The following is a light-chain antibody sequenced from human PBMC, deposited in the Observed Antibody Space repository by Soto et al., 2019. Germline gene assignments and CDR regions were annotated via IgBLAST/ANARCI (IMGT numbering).Light chain of an antibody. CDR2: NNN. CDR1: SSNIGGNL. CDR3: AVWDDSLNGVL. V-gene: IGLV1-44*01. Sequence: QSVLTQSPSTSGTPGQRVTISCSGSSSNIGGNLVNWYQQIPGTAPKLHIYNNNQRPSGVPDRFSGSKSGTSASLAISGLQSEDEADYYCAVWDDSLNGVLFGGGTKLTVL. J-gene: IGLJ2*01.